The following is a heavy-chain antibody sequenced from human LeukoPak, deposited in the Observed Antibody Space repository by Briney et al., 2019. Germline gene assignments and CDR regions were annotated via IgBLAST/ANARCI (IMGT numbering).Heavy chain of an antibody. CDR2: ISRSGVST. CDR3: AKDHTVPNRSGVFET. V-gene: IGHV3-23*01. D-gene: IGHD6-25*01. CDR1: GFTFSAYA. J-gene: IGHJ3*02. Sequence: PGGSLRLSCAGSGFTFSAYAMSWVRQAPGKGLEWVSTISRSGVSTYYADSVRGRFTISRDNSTNTLFVQMNSLRAEDTAVYYCAKDHTVPNRSGVFETWGQGTMVTVSS.